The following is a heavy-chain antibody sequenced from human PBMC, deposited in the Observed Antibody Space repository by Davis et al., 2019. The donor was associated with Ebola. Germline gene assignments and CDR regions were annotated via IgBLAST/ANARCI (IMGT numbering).Heavy chain of an antibody. J-gene: IGHJ6*02. D-gene: IGHD2-15*01. CDR1: GDTFISDY. CDR3: AIIVDPLVWELVDV. Sequence: AASVKVSCKAFGDTFISDYMNWVRQAPGQGLEWMGIINPSGGTTSYAQKFQGRVTMTRDTSASTAYMELRSLRSQDTAVYYCAIIVDPLVWELVDVWGQGTTVIVSS. CDR2: INPSGGTT. V-gene: IGHV1-46*01.